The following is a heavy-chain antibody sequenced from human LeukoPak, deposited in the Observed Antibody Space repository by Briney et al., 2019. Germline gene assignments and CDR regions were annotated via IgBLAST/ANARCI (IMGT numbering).Heavy chain of an antibody. CDR2: ISWNSGSI. CDR3: AKADTPMAPPDY. Sequence: PGRSLRLSCAASGFTFDDYAMHWVRQAPGKGLEWVSGISWNSGSIGYADSVKGRFTISRDNAKNSLYLQMNSLRAEDTALYYCAKADTPMAPPDYWGQGTLVTVSS. V-gene: IGHV3-9*01. CDR1: GFTFDDYA. J-gene: IGHJ4*02. D-gene: IGHD5-18*01.